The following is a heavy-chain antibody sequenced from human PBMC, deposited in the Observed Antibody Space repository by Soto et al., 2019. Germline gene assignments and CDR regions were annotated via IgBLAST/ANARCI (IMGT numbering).Heavy chain of an antibody. CDR2: IYYSGST. V-gene: IGHV4-30-4*01. Sequence: PSETLSLTCTVSGGSISSFGFYWTWIRQSPGKGLEWIGNIYYSGSTSYNPSLKSRVAISVDTSANQVSLKLTSVTVADTALYYCARQGFGATHGLVDVWGQGTTVTVSS. D-gene: IGHD3-10*01. J-gene: IGHJ6*02. CDR3: ARQGFGATHGLVDV. CDR1: GGSISSFGFY.